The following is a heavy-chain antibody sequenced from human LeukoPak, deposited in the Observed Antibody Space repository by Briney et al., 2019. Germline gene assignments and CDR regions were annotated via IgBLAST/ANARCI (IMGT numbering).Heavy chain of an antibody. CDR1: GFTFSSYS. J-gene: IGHJ6*03. Sequence: GGSLRLSCAASGFTFSSYSMNWVRQAPGKGLEWVSYISSSSSTIYYADSVKGRFTISRDNAKNSLYLQMNSLRAEDTAVYYCARDFLPLYYYDSSGYQSYYYMDVWGKGTTVTVSS. V-gene: IGHV3-48*04. CDR2: ISSSSSTI. D-gene: IGHD3-22*01. CDR3: ARDFLPLYYYDSSGYQSYYYMDV.